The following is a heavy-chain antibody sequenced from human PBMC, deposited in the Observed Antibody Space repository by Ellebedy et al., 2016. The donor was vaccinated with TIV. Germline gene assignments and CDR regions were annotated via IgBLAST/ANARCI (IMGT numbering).Heavy chain of an antibody. CDR1: GFTFSAYW. CDR3: ARRSQHFDWLLGAALDI. J-gene: IGHJ3*02. CDR2: RDRAGSER. V-gene: IGHV3-7*01. D-gene: IGHD3-9*01. Sequence: GESLKISCAASGFTFSAYWMSWVRQGDGKGRGGGGKRDRAGSERNYLDSVKGRFTISRDNAKNSLYLQMSSLRVEDTAVYYCARRSQHFDWLLGAALDIWGQGAMVTVSS.